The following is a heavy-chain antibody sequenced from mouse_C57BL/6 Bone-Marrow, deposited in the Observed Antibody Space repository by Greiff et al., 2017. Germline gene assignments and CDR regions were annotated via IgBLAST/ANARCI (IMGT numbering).Heavy chain of an antibody. CDR3: ARESQAYYSNYEDDY. CDR2: IDPEDGET. CDR1: GFNIKDYY. V-gene: IGHV14-2*01. D-gene: IGHD2-5*01. Sequence: EVQVVESGAELVKPGASVKLSCTASGFNIKDYYMHWVKQRTEQGLEWIGRIDPEDGETKYAPKFQGKATITADTSSNTAYLQLSSLTSEDTAVYYCARESQAYYSNYEDDYWGQGTTLTVAS. J-gene: IGHJ2*01.